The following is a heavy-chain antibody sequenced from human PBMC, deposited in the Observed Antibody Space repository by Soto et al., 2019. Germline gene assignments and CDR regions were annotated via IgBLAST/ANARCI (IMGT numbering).Heavy chain of an antibody. CDR1: GYTFTSYD. CDR2: MNPNSGNT. CDR3: ARGKYYDFWSGYYLMFDY. D-gene: IGHD3-3*01. V-gene: IGHV1-8*01. J-gene: IGHJ4*02. Sequence: VASVKVSCKASGYTFTSYDINWVRQATGQGLEWMGWMNPNSGNTGYAQKFQGRVTMTRNTSISTAYMELSSLRSEDTAVYYCARGKYYDFWSGYYLMFDYWGQGTLVTVSS.